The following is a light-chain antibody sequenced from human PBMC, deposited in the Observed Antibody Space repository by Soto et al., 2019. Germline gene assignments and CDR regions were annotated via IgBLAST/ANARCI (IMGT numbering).Light chain of an antibody. J-gene: IGKJ1*01. V-gene: IGKV1-5*03. CDR1: QSISSW. Sequence: DIQMTQSPSTLSASVGDRVTITCRASQSISSWLAWYQQKPGKAPKLLIYKASSLESGVPSRFSGSGSGTEFTLTISSLQPDDFATYDCPQYNSYPWTCGQGTKVEIK. CDR3: PQYNSYPWT. CDR2: KAS.